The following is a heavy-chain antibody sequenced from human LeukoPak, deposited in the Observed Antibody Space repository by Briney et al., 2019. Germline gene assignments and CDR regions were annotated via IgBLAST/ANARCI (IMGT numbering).Heavy chain of an antibody. CDR3: ASPWFGMTTVTTFDY. D-gene: IGHD4-17*01. J-gene: IGHJ4*02. Sequence: SEPLSLTCTVSGGSISSSSYYWGWIRQPPGKGLEWIGRIYYSGSTYYNPSLKSRVTISVDTSKNQFSLKLSSVTAADTAVYYCASPWFGMTTVTTFDYWGQGTLVTVSS. CDR1: GGSISSSSYY. CDR2: IYYSGST. V-gene: IGHV4-39*01.